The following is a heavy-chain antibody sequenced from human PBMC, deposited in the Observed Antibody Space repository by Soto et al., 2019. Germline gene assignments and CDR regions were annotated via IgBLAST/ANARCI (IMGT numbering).Heavy chain of an antibody. CDR1: GYTFTSHG. Sequence: QVQLVQSGAEVKKPGASVKVSCKASGYTFTSHGISWVRQAPGQGLEWMGWISAYNGDTNYAQKLQGRVTVTTDTSTSSAYRELRRVRSEDSAVYYCERIVRGSNIAYSRYMDVGGKGTTVTVS. CDR2: ISAYNGDT. V-gene: IGHV1-18*01. J-gene: IGHJ6*03. D-gene: IGHD3-10*01. CDR3: ERIVRGSNIAYSRYMDV.